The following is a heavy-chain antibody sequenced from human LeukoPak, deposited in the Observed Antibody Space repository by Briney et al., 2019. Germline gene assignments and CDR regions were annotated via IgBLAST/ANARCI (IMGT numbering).Heavy chain of an antibody. V-gene: IGHV3-74*01. CDR3: ARTRTLPIAGGFDT. CDR1: GFTFSSYW. Sequence: GGSLRLSCAASGFTFSSYWMHWVRRGPGKGLVWVSRISTDGSSTDYADSVKGRFTISRENAKNTLYLQMNSLRAEDTAVYYCARTRTLPIAGGFDTWGQGSLVTVSS. D-gene: IGHD3-16*01. J-gene: IGHJ5*02. CDR2: ISTDGSST.